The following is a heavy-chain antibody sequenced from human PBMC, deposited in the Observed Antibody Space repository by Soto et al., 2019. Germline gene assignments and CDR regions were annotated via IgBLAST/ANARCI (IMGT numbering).Heavy chain of an antibody. CDR1: GGSFSGYY. V-gene: IGHV4-34*01. D-gene: IGHD3-22*01. CDR2: INHSGST. CDR3: ARGHYYDSRYPYYFDY. Sequence: SETLSLTXAVYGGSFSGYYWSWIRQPPGKGLEWIGEINHSGSTNYNPSLKSRVTISVDTSKNQFSLKLSSVTAADTAVYYCARGHYYDSRYPYYFDYWGQGTLVTVSS. J-gene: IGHJ4*02.